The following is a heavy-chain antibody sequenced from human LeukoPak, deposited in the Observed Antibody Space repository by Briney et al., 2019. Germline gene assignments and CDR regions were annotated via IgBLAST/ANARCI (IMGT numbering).Heavy chain of an antibody. V-gene: IGHV4-30-2*01. CDR1: GGSISSGGYY. CDR2: IYHSGST. Sequence: SQTLSLTCTVSGGSISSGGYYWSWIRQPPGKGLEWIGYIYHSGSTFYNPSLKSRVTISVDRSKNQFSLKLSSVTAADTAVYYCARDGKFHSNYVGNYYMDVWGKGTTVTVSS. J-gene: IGHJ6*03. D-gene: IGHD4-11*01. CDR3: ARDGKFHSNYVGNYYMDV.